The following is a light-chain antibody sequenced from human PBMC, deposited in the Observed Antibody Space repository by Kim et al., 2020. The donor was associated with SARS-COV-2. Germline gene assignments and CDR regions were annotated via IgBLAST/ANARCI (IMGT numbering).Light chain of an antibody. CDR2: AAS. V-gene: IGKV3-20*01. J-gene: IGKJ2*01. CDR3: QQYDSSPPRYT. CDR1: QNIISTS. Sequence: EIVLTQSPGTLSLSPGERATLSCRASQNIISTSLAWYQQKPGQAPRLLIYAASSRDTGIPDRFSGSGSGTDFTLTVSRLEPADSAVYYCQQYDSSPPRYTFGQGTKIEL.